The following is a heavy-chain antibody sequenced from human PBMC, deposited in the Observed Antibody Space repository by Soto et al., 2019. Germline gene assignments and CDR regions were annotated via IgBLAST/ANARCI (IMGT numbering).Heavy chain of an antibody. V-gene: IGHV1-18*01. D-gene: IGHD3-3*01. CDR2: ISAYNGLT. Sequence: ASVKVSCKTSGYPFESYGISWVRQAPGQGLEWLGWISAYNGLTIYAQKVQGRITMTTDTPTNTAHLELRTLRSDDTAVYYCARVERFLEWYLYDFDYWGQGTSVTVSS. CDR3: ARVERFLEWYLYDFDY. CDR1: GYPFESYG. J-gene: IGHJ4*02.